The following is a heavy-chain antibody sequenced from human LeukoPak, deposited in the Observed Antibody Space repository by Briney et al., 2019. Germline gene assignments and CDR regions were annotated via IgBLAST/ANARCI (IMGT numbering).Heavy chain of an antibody. CDR3: ARPRTLVRGTIGYYFDY. J-gene: IGHJ4*02. CDR1: GYTFTSYW. V-gene: IGHV5-51*01. Sequence: GESLKISCKGSGYTFTSYWIGLVRQMPGKGLEWMGSIYPGDSDTRYSPSFQGQVTISADRSISTAYLQWSSLQASDAAMYYCARPRTLVRGTIGYYFDYWGQGTLVTVSS. CDR2: IYPGDSDT. D-gene: IGHD3-10*01.